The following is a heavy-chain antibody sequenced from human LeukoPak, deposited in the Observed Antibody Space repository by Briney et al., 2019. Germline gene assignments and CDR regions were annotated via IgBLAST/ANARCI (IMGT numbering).Heavy chain of an antibody. CDR3: ARVTYYYDSSGYRPASNYDF. D-gene: IGHD3-22*01. Sequence: SETLSLTCAVYGGSFSSYYWSWIRQPPGKGLEWIGEINHSGSTNYYPYLKSRVTISVDTSKNQFSLKQSSVTAADTAVYYCARVTYYYDSSGYRPASNYDFWGQGTVAPVTS. CDR1: GGSFSSYY. J-gene: IGHJ4*02. V-gene: IGHV4-34*01. CDR2: INHSGST.